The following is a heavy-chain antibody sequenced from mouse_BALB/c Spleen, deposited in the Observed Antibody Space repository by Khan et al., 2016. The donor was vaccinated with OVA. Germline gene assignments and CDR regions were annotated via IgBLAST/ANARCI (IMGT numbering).Heavy chain of an antibody. Sequence: EVELVESGGGLVQPGGSRKLSCAASGFTFSDYGMAWVRQTPGKGPEWVAFISNLAYSIYYAATVTGRFTISRENAKNTLYLEMSSLRSEDTAMYYCARGGRYGLYAMDYWGQGTSVTVSS. CDR3: ARGGRYGLYAMDY. V-gene: IGHV5-15*02. D-gene: IGHD2-14*01. CDR1: GFTFSDYG. J-gene: IGHJ4*01. CDR2: ISNLAYSI.